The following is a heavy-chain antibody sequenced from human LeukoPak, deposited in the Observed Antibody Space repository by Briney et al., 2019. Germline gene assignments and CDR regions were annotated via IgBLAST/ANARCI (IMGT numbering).Heavy chain of an antibody. Sequence: ASVKVSCKASGYTFTSYYMHWVRQAPGQGLEWMGIINPSGGSTSYAQKFQGRVTMTRDTSTSTVYMELSSLRSEDTAVYYCASGTGGRHDRYAFGIWGQGTMVTVSS. J-gene: IGHJ3*02. CDR3: ASGTGGRHDRYAFGI. CDR1: GYTFTSYY. D-gene: IGHD4-23*01. CDR2: INPSGGST. V-gene: IGHV1-46*01.